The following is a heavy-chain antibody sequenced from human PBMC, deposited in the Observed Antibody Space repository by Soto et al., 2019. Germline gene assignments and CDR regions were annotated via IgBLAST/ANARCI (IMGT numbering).Heavy chain of an antibody. D-gene: IGHD1-1*01. V-gene: IGHV3-33*08. Sequence: GGSLRLSCAASGFTFSSYGMHWVRQAPGKGLEWVAIVWFDGRNKYYADSVKGRFTISRDNSKNTVYLQMNSLRAEDTAVYYCARGWTSDYWGQGTLVTVSS. CDR2: VWFDGRNK. CDR3: ARGWTSDY. CDR1: GFTFSSYG. J-gene: IGHJ4*02.